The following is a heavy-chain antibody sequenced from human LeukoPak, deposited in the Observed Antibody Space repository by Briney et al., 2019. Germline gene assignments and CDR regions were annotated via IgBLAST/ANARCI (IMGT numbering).Heavy chain of an antibody. J-gene: IGHJ6*02. Sequence: GESLKISCKGSGYNFTSYWIGWVRQMPGKGLEWMGIIYPGDSDTRYSPSFQGQVTISADKSISTAYLQWSSLKASDTAMYYCARHVSYPQGGMDVWGQGTTVTVSS. CDR3: ARHVSYPQGGMDV. CDR1: GYNFTSYW. CDR2: IYPGDSDT. D-gene: IGHD1-26*01. V-gene: IGHV5-51*01.